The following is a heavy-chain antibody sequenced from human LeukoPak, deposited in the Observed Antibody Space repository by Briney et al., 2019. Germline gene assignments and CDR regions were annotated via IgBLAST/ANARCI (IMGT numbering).Heavy chain of an antibody. Sequence: GGSLRLSCAASGFTVSSNYMSWVRQAPGKGLEWVSAIYSGGSTYYADSVKGRFTISRDNSKNTLYLQMNSLRAEDTAVYYCARAGEGAMAYPIDYWGQGTLVTVSS. V-gene: IGHV3-66*02. CDR3: ARAGEGAMAYPIDY. J-gene: IGHJ4*02. CDR1: GFTVSSNY. CDR2: IYSGGST. D-gene: IGHD5-18*01.